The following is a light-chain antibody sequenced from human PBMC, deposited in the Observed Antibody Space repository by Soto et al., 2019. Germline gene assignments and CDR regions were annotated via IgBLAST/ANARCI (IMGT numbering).Light chain of an antibody. J-gene: IGLJ3*02. Sequence: QSVLTQPPSVSAAPGQEVTISCSGGSSNIGNNYASWYQQLPGAAPKLLIYDNNKRPSGTPDRFSGSKSGTAATLGITGLQTGDEADYYCGTWDSSLSVWVFGGGTKLTVL. CDR1: SSNIGNNY. CDR3: GTWDSSLSVWV. V-gene: IGLV1-51*01. CDR2: DNN.